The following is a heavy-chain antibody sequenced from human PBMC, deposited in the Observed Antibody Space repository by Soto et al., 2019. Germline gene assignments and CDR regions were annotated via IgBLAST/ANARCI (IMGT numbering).Heavy chain of an antibody. Sequence: ASVKVSCKASGYTFTTSAMHWVRQAPGQRLEWMGWINAGNGNTKYSQKFQGRVTITRDTSATTAYMELSSLRSEDTAVYYCARDLFTYCGGDCFLDYWGQGTLVTVSS. CDR3: ARDLFTYCGGDCFLDY. CDR1: GYTFTTSA. V-gene: IGHV1-3*01. D-gene: IGHD2-21*01. CDR2: INAGNGNT. J-gene: IGHJ4*02.